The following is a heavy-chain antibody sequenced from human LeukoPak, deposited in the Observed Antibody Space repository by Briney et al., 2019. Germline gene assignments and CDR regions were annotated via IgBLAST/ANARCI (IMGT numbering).Heavy chain of an antibody. Sequence: PWGSLRLSCAASGFTFSSYEMNWVRRAPGKGLEWVSYISGSGRTIDYADPVKGRFTISRDNTKSSVYLQMNSLRAEDTAIYFCVRDAVMSPEVLLTAWDYFDCWGQGTLVTVSS. CDR3: VRDAVMSPEVLLTAWDYFDC. CDR1: GFTFSSYE. D-gene: IGHD2-21*01. J-gene: IGHJ4*02. V-gene: IGHV3-48*03. CDR2: ISGSGRTI.